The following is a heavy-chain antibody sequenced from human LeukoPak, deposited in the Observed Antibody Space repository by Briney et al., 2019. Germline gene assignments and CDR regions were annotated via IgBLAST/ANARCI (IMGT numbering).Heavy chain of an antibody. CDR2: INHSGST. V-gene: IGHV4-34*01. CDR1: VGSFSGYY. J-gene: IGHJ5*02. D-gene: IGHD6-19*01. CDR3: ARGGGSGRKKKPWSDP. Sequence: PSETLSLTCAVYVGSFSGYYWSWIRQPPGKGLEWIGEINHSGSTNYNPSLKSRVTISVDTSKNQFSLKLSSVTAADTAVYYCARGGGSGRKKKPWSDPWGQGTLVTVSS.